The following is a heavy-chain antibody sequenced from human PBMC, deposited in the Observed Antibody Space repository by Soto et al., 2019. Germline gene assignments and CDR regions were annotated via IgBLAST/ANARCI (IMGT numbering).Heavy chain of an antibody. CDR1: GFTFSSYG. CDR2: ISYDGSNK. CDR3: ARGPYSGYDFFDY. D-gene: IGHD5-12*01. V-gene: IGHV3-30*03. Sequence: GGSLRLSCAASGFTFSSYGMHWVRQAPGKGLEWVAVISYDGSNKYYADSVKGRFTISRDNSKNTLYLQMNSLRAEDTALYYCARGPYSGYDFFDYWGQGTLVTVSS. J-gene: IGHJ4*02.